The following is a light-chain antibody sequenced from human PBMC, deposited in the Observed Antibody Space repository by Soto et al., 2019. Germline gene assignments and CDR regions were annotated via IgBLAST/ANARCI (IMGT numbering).Light chain of an antibody. J-gene: IGKJ1*01. CDR1: LTIGDS. CDR2: GAS. CDR3: QQTYNLTRT. Sequence: DIRMTQSPSSLSASVGDRVTITCRASLTIGDSLSWFQQKVGKPPTLLIYGASALQSGVTARFSGSGSGTDFTLTINNMQREDFATYYYQQTYNLTRTFGQGTKVDIK. V-gene: IGKV1-39*01.